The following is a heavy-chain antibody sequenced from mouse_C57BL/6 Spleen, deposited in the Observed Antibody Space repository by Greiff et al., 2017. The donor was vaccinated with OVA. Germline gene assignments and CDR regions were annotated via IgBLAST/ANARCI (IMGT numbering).Heavy chain of an antibody. CDR1: GYTFTDYY. V-gene: IGHV1-76*01. Sequence: QVQLKESGAELVRPGASVKLSCKASGYTFTDYYINWVKQRPGQGLEWIARIYPGSGNTYYNEKFKGKATLTAEKSSSTAYMQLSSLTSEDSAVYFCASLTTVAMDYWGQGTSVTVSS. J-gene: IGHJ4*01. CDR3: ASLTTVAMDY. D-gene: IGHD1-1*01. CDR2: IYPGSGNT.